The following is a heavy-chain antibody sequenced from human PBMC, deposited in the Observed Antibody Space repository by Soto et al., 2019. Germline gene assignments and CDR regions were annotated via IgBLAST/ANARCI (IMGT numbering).Heavy chain of an antibody. Sequence: GGSLRLSCAASGFTFSDYYMSWIRQAPGKGLEWVSYISSSSSYTNYADYVKGRFNISRDNAKNSLYLQMNSLRDEDTAVYYRARPEYNFWSGINWFDPWGQGTLVTVSS. CDR1: GFTFSDYY. J-gene: IGHJ5*02. CDR3: ARPEYNFWSGINWFDP. V-gene: IGHV3-11*06. D-gene: IGHD3-3*01. CDR2: ISSSSSYT.